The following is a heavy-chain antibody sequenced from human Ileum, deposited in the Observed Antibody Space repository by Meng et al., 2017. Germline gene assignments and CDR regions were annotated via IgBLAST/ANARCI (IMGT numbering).Heavy chain of an antibody. V-gene: IGHV3-11*01. CDR2: ISSSGSTI. CDR1: GFTFSDYY. J-gene: IGHJ6*02. CDR3: ARDCSSTSCYVVEGNYGMDV. Sequence: GESLKISCAASGFTFSDYYMSWIRQAPGKGLEWVSYISSSGSTIYYADSVKGRFTISRDNAKNSLYLQMNSLRAEDTAVYYCARDCSSTSCYVVEGNYGMDVWGQGNTVNGYS. D-gene: IGHD2-2*01.